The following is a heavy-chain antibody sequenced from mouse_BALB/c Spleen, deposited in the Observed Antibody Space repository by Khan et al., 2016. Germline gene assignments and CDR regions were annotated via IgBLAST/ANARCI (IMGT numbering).Heavy chain of an antibody. CDR3: ARGDY. CDR1: GYTFTSYW. Sequence: QVQLKQSGTELAKPGASVTMSCKASGYTFTSYWMHWVKQRPGQGLEWIGYINPHTGYTDYNQKFKDKATLTADKSSSTAYKQLSSLTSEDSAVYYCARGDYWGQGTTLTVSS. V-gene: IGHV1-7*01. CDR2: INPHTGYT. J-gene: IGHJ2*01.